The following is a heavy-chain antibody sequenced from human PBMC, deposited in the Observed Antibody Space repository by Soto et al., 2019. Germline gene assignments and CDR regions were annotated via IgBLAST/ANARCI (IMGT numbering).Heavy chain of an antibody. J-gene: IGHJ4*02. Sequence: GGSLRLSCATSGLTFSNYAMSWVRQAPGGGLEWVSSMSGSSSTTYYADSVKVRFTISRDRSKNTLYLQMSSLRAEDTALYYCAKNQERELPRVIDFWGQGTLVTVSS. D-gene: IGHD1-7*01. V-gene: IGHV3-23*01. CDR1: GLTFSNYA. CDR3: AKNQERELPRVIDF. CDR2: MSGSSSTT.